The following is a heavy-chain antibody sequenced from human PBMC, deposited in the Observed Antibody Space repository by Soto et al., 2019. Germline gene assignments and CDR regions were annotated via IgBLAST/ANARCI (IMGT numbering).Heavy chain of an antibody. CDR2: INTSGANT. CDR1: GFTFSSSA. V-gene: IGHV3-23*01. CDR3: AKDSFNWFFDL. J-gene: IGHJ2*01. Sequence: EVPLLESGGDLVQPGGSLRLSCAASGFTFSSSAMNWVRQAPGKGLEWLSGINTSGANTYYADSVKGRFTISRDNSKNTLYLQMNSLRAEDTAIYYCAKDSFNWFFDLWGPGTLVTVSS.